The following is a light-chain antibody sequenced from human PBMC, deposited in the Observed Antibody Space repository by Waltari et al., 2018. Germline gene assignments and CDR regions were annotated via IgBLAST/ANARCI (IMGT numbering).Light chain of an antibody. CDR1: SNDIANSNH. J-gene: IGLJ2*01. CDR3: LSYTTRISFV. CDR2: EVT. V-gene: IGLV2-23*02. Sequence: QPALTQPASVSGSPGQSITISCTGSSNDIANSNHVCWSQQHPGKAPRLIISEVTERPSGVSDRFSGSKSGNTASLTISGLQAEDEADYYCLSYTTRISFVFGGGTKLSVL.